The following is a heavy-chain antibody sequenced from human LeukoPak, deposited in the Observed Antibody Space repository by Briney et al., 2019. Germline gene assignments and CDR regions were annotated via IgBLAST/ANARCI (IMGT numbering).Heavy chain of an antibody. V-gene: IGHV3-7*01. J-gene: IGHJ3*02. D-gene: IGHD1-20*01. CDR3: ARDEYNWNVDAFDI. Sequence: PGGSLRLSFAASGFTFSSNWMSWVRQAPGKGLEWVANIKEDGSERYYVDSVKGRFTISRDNAKNSLYLQMNSLRAEDTAVYYCARDEYNWNVDAFDIWGQGTVVTVSS. CDR2: IKEDGSER. CDR1: GFTFSSNW.